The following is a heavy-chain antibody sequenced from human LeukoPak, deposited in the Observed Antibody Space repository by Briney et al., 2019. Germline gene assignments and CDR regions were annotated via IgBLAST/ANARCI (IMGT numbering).Heavy chain of an antibody. D-gene: IGHD6-19*01. CDR1: GGSFSGYY. V-gene: IGHV4-34*01. Sequence: SETLSLTCAVYGGSFSGYYWSWIRQPPGKGLEWIGEINHSGSTNYNPSLKSRVTISVDTSMNQFSLRLSSVTAADTAVYYCARVLEGSSGQHWYFDLWGRGTLVTVSS. J-gene: IGHJ2*01. CDR2: INHSGST. CDR3: ARVLEGSSGQHWYFDL.